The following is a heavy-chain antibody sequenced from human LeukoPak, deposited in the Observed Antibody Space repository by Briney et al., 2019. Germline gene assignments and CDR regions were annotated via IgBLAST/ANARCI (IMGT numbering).Heavy chain of an antibody. CDR2: ISGSGVST. D-gene: IGHD3-22*01. Sequence: GGSLRLSCADSGFTFSRYAMTWVRQAPGKGLEWVSAISGSGVSTYYADSVKGRFSISRDNSKNTLYLQMNSLRAEDSAVYYCARGYYYDSSAAYWGQGTLVTVSS. CDR3: ARGYYYDSSAAY. V-gene: IGHV3-23*01. J-gene: IGHJ4*02. CDR1: GFTFSRYA.